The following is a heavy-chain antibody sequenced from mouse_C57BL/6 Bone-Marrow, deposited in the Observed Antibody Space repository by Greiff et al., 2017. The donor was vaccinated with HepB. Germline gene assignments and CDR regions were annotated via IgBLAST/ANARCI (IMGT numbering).Heavy chain of an antibody. J-gene: IGHJ3*01. CDR1: GFSLTSYG. V-gene: IGHV2-4*01. D-gene: IGHD1-1*01. Sequence: QVQLKESGPGLVQPSQSLSITCTVSGFSLTSYGVHWVRQPPGKGLEWLGVIWSGGSTDYNAAFISRLSISKDNSKSQVFFKMNSLQADDTAIYYCAKNYYGSSYEGFAYWGQGTLVTVSA. CDR2: IWSGGST. CDR3: AKNYYGSSYEGFAY.